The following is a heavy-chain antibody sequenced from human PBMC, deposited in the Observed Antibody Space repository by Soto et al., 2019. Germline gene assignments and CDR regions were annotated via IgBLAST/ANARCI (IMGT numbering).Heavy chain of an antibody. CDR2: ISYDGSNK. J-gene: IGHJ6*02. D-gene: IGHD6-13*01. V-gene: IGHV3-30-3*01. Sequence: GGSLRLSCAASGFTCSSYAMHWVRQAPGKGLEWVAVISYDGSNKYYADSVKGRFTISRDNSKNTLYLQMNSLRAEDTAVYYCARFSGIAAAGTSAYYGMDVWGQGTTVTVSS. CDR3: ARFSGIAAAGTSAYYGMDV. CDR1: GFTCSSYA.